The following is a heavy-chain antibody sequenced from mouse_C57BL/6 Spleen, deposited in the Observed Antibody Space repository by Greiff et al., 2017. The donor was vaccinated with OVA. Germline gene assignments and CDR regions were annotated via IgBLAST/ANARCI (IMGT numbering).Heavy chain of an antibody. CDR1: GYTFTSYW. J-gene: IGHJ4*01. D-gene: IGHD1-1*01. CDR3: ARGHYYGSSVYAMDY. Sequence: QVQLKQSGAELAKPGASVKLSCKASGYTFTSYWMHWVKQRPGQGLEWIGYIHPSSGYTKYNQKFKDKATLTADKSSSTAYMQLSSLTYEDSAVDYCARGHYYGSSVYAMDYWGQGTSVTVSA. V-gene: IGHV1-7*01. CDR2: IHPSSGYT.